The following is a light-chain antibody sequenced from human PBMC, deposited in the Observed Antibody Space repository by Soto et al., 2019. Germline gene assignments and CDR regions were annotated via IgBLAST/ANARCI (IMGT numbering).Light chain of an antibody. CDR2: GAS. J-gene: IGKJ1*01. V-gene: IGKV3-15*01. CDR1: QSVNAS. CDR3: QQYNTWLWT. Sequence: EVVITQPPATLSVSPGERATLSCRASQSVNASLAWYQQRPGQAPRVVIHGASNRATGIPARFSGSGFGTEFILTISSLQSEDFAVYYCQQYNTWLWTFGQGTKVEI.